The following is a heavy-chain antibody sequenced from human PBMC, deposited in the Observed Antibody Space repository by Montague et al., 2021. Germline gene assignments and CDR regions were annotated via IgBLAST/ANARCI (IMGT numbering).Heavy chain of an antibody. J-gene: IGHJ4*02. Sequence: SETRSLICIVSGGSISSSNYHWGWIRQPPGKGLEWIGSITYTGNTYYNPSLKSRVTMSVDTSRNQFSLKLTSVAAADTAVYYCARLDIVLIYWGFDYWGQGTLVTVSS. D-gene: IGHD2-8*01. CDR1: GGSISSSNYH. CDR2: ITYTGNT. V-gene: IGHV4-39*01. CDR3: ARLDIVLIYWGFDY.